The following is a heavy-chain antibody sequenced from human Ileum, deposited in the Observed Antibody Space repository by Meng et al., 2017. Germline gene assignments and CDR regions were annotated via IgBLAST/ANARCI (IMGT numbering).Heavy chain of an antibody. CDR3: ARDHWGSLDY. CDR1: GASVSSNNAG. D-gene: IGHD7-27*01. CDR2: GST. Sequence: LQESGPGLVRPSETLSPTCTVSGASVSSNNAGWGWIRQPPGKGLEWIGYGSTTHNPSLKSRVTISVDTSKNQFFLTLNSVTAADTAIYYCARDHWGSLDYWGQGILVTVFS. V-gene: IGHV4-61*01. J-gene: IGHJ4*02.